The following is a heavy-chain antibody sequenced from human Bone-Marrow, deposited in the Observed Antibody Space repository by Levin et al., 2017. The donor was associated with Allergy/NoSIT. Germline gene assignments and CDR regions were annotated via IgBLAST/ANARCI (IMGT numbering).Heavy chain of an antibody. V-gene: IGHV6-1*01. J-gene: IGHJ4*02. Sequence: SETLSLTCEISGASVSSNSAAWHWIRQSPSRGLEWLGRTYYRSKWFFDYAVAARGRIVINPEPSKNQFSLVLNSVTPDDTAVYYCVRATMLALRYFDYWGQGTQVTVSS. CDR1: GASVSSNSAA. CDR3: VRATMLALRYFDY. CDR2: TYYRSKWFF. D-gene: IGHD5-12*01.